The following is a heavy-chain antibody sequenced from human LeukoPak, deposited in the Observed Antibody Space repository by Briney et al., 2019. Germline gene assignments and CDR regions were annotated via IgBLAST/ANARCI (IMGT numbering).Heavy chain of an antibody. Sequence: GASLRLSCAASGFTFSSYGRHWVRQAPGKGLEGGAVISYDGSNKDYADSVKGRFTISRDNSKNTLYLQMNSLRAEDTAVYYCAKDYGPPDYWGQGTLVTVSS. J-gene: IGHJ4*02. D-gene: IGHD4-17*01. CDR2: ISYDGSNK. V-gene: IGHV3-30*18. CDR3: AKDYGPPDY. CDR1: GFTFSSYG.